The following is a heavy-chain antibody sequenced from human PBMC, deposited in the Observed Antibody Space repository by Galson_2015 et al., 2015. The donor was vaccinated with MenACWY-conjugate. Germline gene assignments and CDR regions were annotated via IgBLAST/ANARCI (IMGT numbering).Heavy chain of an antibody. CDR3: ATAAILQWELPLRTSFDY. CDR2: FDPEDGET. V-gene: IGHV1-24*01. D-gene: IGHD1-26*01. J-gene: IGHJ4*02. CDR1: GYTLTELS. Sequence: SVKVSCKVSGYTLTELSMHWVRQAPGKGLEWMGGFDPEDGETIYAQKFQGRVTMTEDTSTDTAYMELSSLRSEDTAVYYCATAAILQWELPLRTSFDYWGQGTLVTVSS.